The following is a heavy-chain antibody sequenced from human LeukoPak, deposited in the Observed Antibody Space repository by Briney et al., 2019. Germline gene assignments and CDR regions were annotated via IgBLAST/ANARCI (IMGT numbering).Heavy chain of an antibody. J-gene: IGHJ1*01. CDR1: GGSISSYY. CDR2: ISYSGNT. CDR3: ATTATHYGANEVIVPEYFFH. Sequence: SETLSLTCTVSGGSISSYYWSWIRQPPGKGLEWIGYISYSGNTNYYPSLKSRVTISVATSKNQLSLKLSSVAAADTAVYYCATTATHYGANEVIVPEYFFHWGQGTLVTVSS. D-gene: IGHD4-23*01. V-gene: IGHV4-59*01.